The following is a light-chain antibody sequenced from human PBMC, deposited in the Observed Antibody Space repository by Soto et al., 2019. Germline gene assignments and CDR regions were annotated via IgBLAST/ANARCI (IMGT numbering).Light chain of an antibody. J-gene: IGLJ3*02. CDR1: SDSIANNY. CDR3: QSYNTTNRV. CDR2: EDK. V-gene: IGLV6-57*02. Sequence: NFMLTQPHSVSESPGKTVTISCTGSSDSIANNYVQWYQQRPGSAPTTLIYEDKQRPSGVPDRFSGSIHGSSNSASLTISGLTTEDEADYYCQSYNTTNRVFGGGTQLTVL.